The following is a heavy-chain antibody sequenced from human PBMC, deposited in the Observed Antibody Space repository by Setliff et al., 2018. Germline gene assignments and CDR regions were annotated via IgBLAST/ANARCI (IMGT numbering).Heavy chain of an antibody. J-gene: IGHJ3*02. V-gene: IGHV4-59*01. Sequence: SETLSLTCTVSGGSFTTYYWSWIRQSPGKGLEWIGYIYYSGSTNYNPSLKSRVSISVDTSKNQFSLRLTSVTAADTAVYYCASQPGVPQIDGFDIWGQGTMVTVSS. CDR3: ASQPGVPQIDGFDI. CDR1: GGSFTTYY. CDR2: IYYSGST. D-gene: IGHD2-2*01.